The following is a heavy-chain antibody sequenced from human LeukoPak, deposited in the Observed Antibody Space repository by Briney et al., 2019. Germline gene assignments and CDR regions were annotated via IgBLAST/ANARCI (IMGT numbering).Heavy chain of an antibody. J-gene: IGHJ6*02. CDR2: INLSGGST. Sequence: GASVKVSCKASGYTFTGYFMHWVRQAPGQGLEWMGIINLSGGSTAFAQKFQGRVTMTRDTSTSTVYMELSSLRSEDTAIYYCARDMNYRGMDVWGQGTTVTVSS. CDR1: GYTFTGYF. CDR3: ARDMNYRGMDV. V-gene: IGHV1-46*01. D-gene: IGHD3-16*02.